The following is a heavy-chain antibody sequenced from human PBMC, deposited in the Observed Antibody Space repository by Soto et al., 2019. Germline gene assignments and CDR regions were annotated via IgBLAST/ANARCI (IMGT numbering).Heavy chain of an antibody. D-gene: IGHD6-13*01. CDR3: ARGQQLVRYYYYYYYMDV. J-gene: IGHJ6*03. V-gene: IGHV3-64*01. CDR1: GFTFSSYA. Sequence: GGSLRLSCAASGFTFSSYAMHWVRQAPGKGLEYVSAISSNGGSTYYANSVKGRFTISRDNSKNTLYLQMGSLRAEDMAVYYCARGQQLVRYYYYYYYMDVWGKGTTVTVSS. CDR2: ISSNGGST.